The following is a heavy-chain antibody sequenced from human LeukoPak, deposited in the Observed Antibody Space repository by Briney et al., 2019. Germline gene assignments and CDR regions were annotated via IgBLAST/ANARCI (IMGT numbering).Heavy chain of an antibody. J-gene: IGHJ4*02. Sequence: ASVKVSCKASGDTFTSYAMHWVRQAPGQRLEWMGWINAGNGNTKYSQKFQGRVTITRDTSASTAYMELSSLRSEDTAVYYCARVALYSTGFDYWGQGTLVTVSS. V-gene: IGHV1-3*01. CDR3: ARVALYSTGFDY. CDR1: GDTFTSYA. D-gene: IGHD6-13*01. CDR2: INAGNGNT.